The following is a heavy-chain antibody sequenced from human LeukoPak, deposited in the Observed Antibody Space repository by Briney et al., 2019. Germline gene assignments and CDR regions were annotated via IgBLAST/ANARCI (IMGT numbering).Heavy chain of an antibody. V-gene: IGHV1-69*13. CDR2: IIPIFGTA. CDR1: GGTFSSYA. Sequence: SVKVSCKASGGTFSSYAISWVRQAPGQGLEWMGGIIPIFGTANYAQKFQGRVTITADESTSTAYMELSSLRSEDTAVYYCARDPLGGLLYAFDIRGQGTMVTVSS. J-gene: IGHJ3*02. CDR3: ARDPLGGLLYAFDI. D-gene: IGHD1-26*01.